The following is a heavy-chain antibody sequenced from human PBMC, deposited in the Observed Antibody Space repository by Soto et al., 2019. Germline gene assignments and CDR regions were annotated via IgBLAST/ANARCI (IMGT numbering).Heavy chain of an antibody. Sequence: PGESLKISCKGSGYSFTSYWIGWVRQMPGKGLEWMGIIYPGDSDTRYSPSSQGQVTISADKSISTAYLQWSSLKASDTAMYYCARLYDSSGYYYWYFDLWGRGXLVTVSS. V-gene: IGHV5-51*01. CDR2: IYPGDSDT. J-gene: IGHJ2*01. D-gene: IGHD3-22*01. CDR3: ARLYDSSGYYYWYFDL. CDR1: GYSFTSYW.